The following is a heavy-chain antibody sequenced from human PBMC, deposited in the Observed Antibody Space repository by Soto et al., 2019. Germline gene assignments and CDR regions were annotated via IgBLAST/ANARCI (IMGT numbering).Heavy chain of an antibody. J-gene: IGHJ3*02. CDR2: INHSGST. CDR1: NGSFSVYY. V-gene: IGHV4-34*01. Sequence: SETLSLTCAVYNGSFSVYYWTWIRQTPGKGLEWIGEINHSGSTNYNPSLKSRVAISVDTSKNQFSLKLSSVTAADTAVYFCARDSTRRGACDIWGQGTMLTV. CDR3: ARDSTRRGACDI. D-gene: IGHD3-22*01.